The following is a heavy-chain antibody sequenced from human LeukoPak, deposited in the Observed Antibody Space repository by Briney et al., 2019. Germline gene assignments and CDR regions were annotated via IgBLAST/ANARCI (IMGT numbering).Heavy chain of an antibody. CDR3: ARGRSDYYGSGSRSPYYGMDV. D-gene: IGHD3-10*01. V-gene: IGHV1-69*13. CDR2: IIPIFGTA. CDR1: GGTSSSYA. Sequence: GASVKVSCKASGGTSSSYAISWVRQAPGQGLEWMGGIIPIFGTANYAQKFQGRVTITADESTSTAYMELSSLRSEDTAVYYCARGRSDYYGSGSRSPYYGMDVWGQGTTVTVSS. J-gene: IGHJ6*02.